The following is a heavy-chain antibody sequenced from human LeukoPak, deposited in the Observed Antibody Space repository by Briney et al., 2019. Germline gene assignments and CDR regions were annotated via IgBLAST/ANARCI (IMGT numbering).Heavy chain of an antibody. CDR2: ISGSGGTT. D-gene: IGHD1-14*01. CDR3: AKLHNRNCDY. Sequence: PGGSLRLSCAASGFTFSDYAMSWVRQAPGTGLEWVSTISGSGGTTYYADSVKGRFTISRDNSKNTLYLQMNSLRPEDTAVYYCAKLHNRNCDYWGLGTLATVSS. CDR1: GFTFSDYA. V-gene: IGHV3-23*01. J-gene: IGHJ4*02.